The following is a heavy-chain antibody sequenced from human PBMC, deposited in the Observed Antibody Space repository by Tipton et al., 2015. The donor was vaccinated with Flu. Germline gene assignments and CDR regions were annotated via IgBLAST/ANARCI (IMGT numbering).Heavy chain of an antibody. J-gene: IGHJ4*02. CDR2: ITPSGGTK. D-gene: IGHD3-16*01. CDR1: GFTFSSYE. V-gene: IGHV3-48*03. Sequence: QLVQSGGNLVQPGGSLRLSCTTSGFTFSSYEMNWVRQAPGKGLEWVSYITPSGGTKYYADSVKGRFTISRDNAKNSLYPHMKSLRAEDTAVYYCARGFIRLCDYWGQGTLVSVSS. CDR3: ARGFIRLCDY.